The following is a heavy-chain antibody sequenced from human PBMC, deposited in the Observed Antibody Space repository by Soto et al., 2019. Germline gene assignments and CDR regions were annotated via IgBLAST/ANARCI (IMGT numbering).Heavy chain of an antibody. V-gene: IGHV1-69*13. CDR2: IIPIFGTA. Sequence: SVKVSCKASGCTFSSYAISWVRQAPGQGLEWMGGIIPIFGTANYAQKFQGRVTITADESTSTAYMELSSLRSEDTAVYYCARTYSGRYYGILSREGRSYYYDGMDVWGQGTPVTVSS. J-gene: IGHJ6*02. CDR1: GCTFSSYA. D-gene: IGHD1-26*01. CDR3: ARTYSGRYYGILSREGRSYYYDGMDV.